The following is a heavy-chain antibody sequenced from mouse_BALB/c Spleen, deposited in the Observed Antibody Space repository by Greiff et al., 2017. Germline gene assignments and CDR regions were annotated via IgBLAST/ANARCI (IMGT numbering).Heavy chain of an antibody. CDR3: ARGLLLYFDY. CDR1: GYSITSDYA. V-gene: IGHV3-2*02. D-gene: IGHD1-1*01. J-gene: IGHJ2*01. CDR2: ISYSGST. Sequence: EVKLQESGPGLVKPSQSLSLTCTVTGYSITSDYAWNWIRQFPGNKLEWMGYISYSGSTSYNPSLKSRISITRDTSKNQFFLQLNSVTTEDTATYYCARGLLLYFDYWGQGTTLTVSS.